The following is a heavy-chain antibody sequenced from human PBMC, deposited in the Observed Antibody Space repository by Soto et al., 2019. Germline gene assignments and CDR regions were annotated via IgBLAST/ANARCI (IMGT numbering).Heavy chain of an antibody. J-gene: IGHJ4*02. CDR1: GFTFSTYG. D-gene: IGHD3-3*01. Sequence: QVQLVESGGGVVQPGRSLRLSCAASGFTFSTYGMHWVRQAPGKGLEWVAVISYVETNKYYADSVKGRFTISRDNSKNTLYLEMSSLRAEDTSIYYCAKRSGYYFDSWGQGTLVTVSS. V-gene: IGHV3-30*18. CDR3: AKRSGYYFDS. CDR2: ISYVETNK.